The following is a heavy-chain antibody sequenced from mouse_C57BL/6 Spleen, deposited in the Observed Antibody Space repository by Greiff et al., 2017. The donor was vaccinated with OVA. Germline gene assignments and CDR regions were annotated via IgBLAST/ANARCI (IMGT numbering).Heavy chain of an antibody. Sequence: EVQLQQSGPELVKPGASVKISCKASGYTFTDYYMNWVKQSHGKSLEWIGDINPNNGGTSYNQKFKGKATLTVDKSSSTAYMELRSLTSEDSAVYYCARDYYGSTPWYAMDYWGQGTSVTVSS. D-gene: IGHD1-1*01. CDR2: INPNNGGT. CDR1: GYTFTDYY. CDR3: ARDYYGSTPWYAMDY. J-gene: IGHJ4*01. V-gene: IGHV1-26*01.